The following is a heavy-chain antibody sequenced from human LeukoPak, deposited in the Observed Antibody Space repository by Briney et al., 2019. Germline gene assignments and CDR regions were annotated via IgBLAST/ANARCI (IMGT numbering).Heavy chain of an antibody. CDR3: ARGSPQVGRLIDY. J-gene: IGHJ4*01. V-gene: IGHV4-61*01. CDR1: GYSISSGYY. D-gene: IGHD1-26*01. Sequence: PSETLSLTCTVSGYSISSGYYWGWIRQPPGKGLEWIGYIYYTGSTNYNPSLKSRVTISVDTSKNQFSLKLSSVTAADTAVYYCARGSPQVGRLIDYWGQGTLVTVSS. CDR2: IYYTGST.